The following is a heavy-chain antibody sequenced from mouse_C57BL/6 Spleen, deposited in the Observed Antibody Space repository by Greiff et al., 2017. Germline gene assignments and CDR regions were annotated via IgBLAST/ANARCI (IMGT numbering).Heavy chain of an antibody. V-gene: IGHV1-52*01. Sequence: QVQLQQPGAELVRPGSSVKLSCKASGYTFTSYWLHWVKQRPIQGLEWIGNIDPSDSETHYNQKFKDKATLTVDKSSSTAYMQLSSLTSEDSAVDYCASSVGTGAWFAYWGQGTLVTVSA. J-gene: IGHJ3*01. CDR3: ASSVGTGAWFAY. CDR1: GYTFTSYW. CDR2: IDPSDSET. D-gene: IGHD3-3*01.